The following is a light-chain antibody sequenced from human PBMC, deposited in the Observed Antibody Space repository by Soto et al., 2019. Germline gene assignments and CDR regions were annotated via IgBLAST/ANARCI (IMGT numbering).Light chain of an antibody. CDR1: QSVSSSY. J-gene: IGKJ1*01. CDR2: GAS. CDR3: QQYGSSPTT. V-gene: IGKV3-20*01. Sequence: EIVLTQSPGTLSLSPGERATLSCRASQSVSSSYLAWYQQKPGQAPRLLIYGASSRATGIPDRFSGSGYGTDFTLTISRLDPEDFAVYYCQQYGSSPTTFGHGTKVEIK.